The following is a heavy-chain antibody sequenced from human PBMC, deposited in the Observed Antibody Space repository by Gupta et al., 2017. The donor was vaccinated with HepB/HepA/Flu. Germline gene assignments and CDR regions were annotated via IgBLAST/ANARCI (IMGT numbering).Heavy chain of an antibody. D-gene: IGHD3-22*01. CDR1: GFTFDDYA. V-gene: IGHV3-9*01. Sequence: EVQLVESGGGLVQPGRSLRLSCAASGFTFDDYAMYWVRHATGKGMEWVSGISWNSGSIGYADSVKGRFTISRDNAKNSLYLQMISLRAEDTALYYCAKDSSSSEYYDSSGPYGMDVWGQGTTVTVSS. CDR2: ISWNSGSI. J-gene: IGHJ6*02. CDR3: AKDSSSSEYYDSSGPYGMDV.